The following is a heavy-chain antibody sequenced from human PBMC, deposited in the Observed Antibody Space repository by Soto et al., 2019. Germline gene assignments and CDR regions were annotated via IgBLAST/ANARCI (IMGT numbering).Heavy chain of an antibody. CDR2: ISGSSDNT. J-gene: IGHJ5*02. CDR3: ATITMMT. Sequence: PGGSLRLSCAASGFTFSDYYMSWIRQAPGKGLEWLSYISGSSDNTNYADSVKGRFTISRDNAKKSLYLEMNSLRAEDTAVYYCATITMMTWGQGNMVTV. CDR1: GFTFSDYY. D-gene: IGHD3-22*01. V-gene: IGHV3-11*06.